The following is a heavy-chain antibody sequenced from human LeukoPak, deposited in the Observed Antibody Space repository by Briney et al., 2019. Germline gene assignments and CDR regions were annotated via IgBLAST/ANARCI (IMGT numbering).Heavy chain of an antibody. V-gene: IGHV3-7*01. CDR3: ARDRCSSTSCFFDY. D-gene: IGHD2-2*01. J-gene: IGHJ4*02. Sequence: GGSLRLSCAASGFTFSSYWIGWVRQAPGKGLEWVANIKQDGNEKYYVDSVKGRFTISRDNAKNSLYLQMNSLRAEDTAVYYCARDRCSSTSCFFDYWGQGTLVTVFS. CDR2: IKQDGNEK. CDR1: GFTFSSYW.